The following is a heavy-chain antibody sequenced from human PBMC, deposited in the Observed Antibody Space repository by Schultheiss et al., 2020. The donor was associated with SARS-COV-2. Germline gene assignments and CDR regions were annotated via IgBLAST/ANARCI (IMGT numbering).Heavy chain of an antibody. CDR2: IIPILGIA. V-gene: IGHV1-69*04. CDR3: ARSYSSSWYNWFDP. D-gene: IGHD6-13*01. Sequence: SVKVSCKASGGTFSSYGISWVRQAPGQGLEWMGRIIPILGIANYAQKFQGRVTITADKSTSTAYMELSSLRSEDTAVYYCARSYSSSWYNWFDPWGQGTLVTVSS. CDR1: GGTFSSYG. J-gene: IGHJ5*02.